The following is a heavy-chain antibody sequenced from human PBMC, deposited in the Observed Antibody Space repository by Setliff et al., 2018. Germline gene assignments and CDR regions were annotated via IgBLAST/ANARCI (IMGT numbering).Heavy chain of an antibody. V-gene: IGHV4-39*01. Sequence: PSETLSLTCSVLGDSLSSGTQYWAWIRQPPGKGLEWIGNINYSGSTYYNPSPKSRVTMXXXASXXXXXXXXXXXXXXXXXXXXCAKVDIDYIMTRDNTWQYFFYMDVWGRGTTVTVSS. J-gene: IGHJ6*03. CDR3: AKVDIDYIMTRDNTWQYFFYMDV. CDR2: INYSGST. D-gene: IGHD5-12*01. CDR1: GDSLSSGTQY.